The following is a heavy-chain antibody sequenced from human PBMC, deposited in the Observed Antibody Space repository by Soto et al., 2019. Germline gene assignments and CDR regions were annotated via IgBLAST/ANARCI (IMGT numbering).Heavy chain of an antibody. Sequence: QVQLVESGGGVVQPGRSLRLSCAASGFTFSSYGMHWVRQAPGKGLEWVAVISYDGSNKYYADSVKGRFTISRDNSKNTLYLQMNSLRAEDTAVYYCAKAGAIFGVVTPDYWGQGTLVTVSS. CDR1: GFTFSSYG. CDR2: ISYDGSNK. V-gene: IGHV3-30*18. J-gene: IGHJ4*02. D-gene: IGHD3-3*01. CDR3: AKAGAIFGVVTPDY.